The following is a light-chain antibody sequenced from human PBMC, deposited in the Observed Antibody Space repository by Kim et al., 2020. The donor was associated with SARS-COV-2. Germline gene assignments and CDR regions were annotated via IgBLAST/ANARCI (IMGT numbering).Light chain of an antibody. CDR3: QQYNSYSGT. CDR1: QSISSW. Sequence: SASVGDRVTITCRASQSISSWLAWYQRKPGKAPKLLIYKASSLESGVPSTFSGSGSGTEFTLTISSLQPDDFATYYCQQYNSYSGTFGQGTKLEI. J-gene: IGKJ2*01. V-gene: IGKV1-5*03. CDR2: KAS.